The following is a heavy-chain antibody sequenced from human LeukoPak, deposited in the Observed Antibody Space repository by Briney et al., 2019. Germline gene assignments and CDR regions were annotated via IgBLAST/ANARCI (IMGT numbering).Heavy chain of an antibody. V-gene: IGHV3-53*01. J-gene: IGHJ4*02. Sequence: GGSLRLSCAASGFTVSSNYMSWVRQAPGKGLEWVSVIYSGGSTYYADSVKGRFTISRDNSKNTLYLQMNSLRAEDTAVYYCARGPSGSYFSYYFDYWGQGTLVTVSS. CDR1: GFTVSSNY. CDR3: ARGPSGSYFSYYFDY. D-gene: IGHD1-26*01. CDR2: IYSGGST.